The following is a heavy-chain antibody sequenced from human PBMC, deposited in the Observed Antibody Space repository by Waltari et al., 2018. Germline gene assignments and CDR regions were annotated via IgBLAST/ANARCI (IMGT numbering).Heavy chain of an antibody. CDR1: GFSISTSGVG. Sequence: QITLEESGPTLVKPTQTLTLTCSFSGFSISTSGVGVGWIRQPPGKALEWLGIIYWHDERYYNPSLKSRLTITKDTSKNQVVLTMTDMDPVDTATYYCARRKTFNGVDVWGRGTTVTVSS. J-gene: IGHJ6*02. CDR2: IYWHDER. CDR3: ARRKTFNGVDV. V-gene: IGHV2-5*01.